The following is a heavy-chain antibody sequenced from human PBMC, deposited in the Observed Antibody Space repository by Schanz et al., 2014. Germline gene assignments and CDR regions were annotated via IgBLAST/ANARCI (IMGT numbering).Heavy chain of an antibody. Sequence: QVQLVQSGAEVKKPGSSVKVSCKASGGTFSTYTISWVRQAPGQGLEWMGWISPYNGNTNYAQKVQGRVTMTTDTSTSTAYMELRSLRSDDTAVYYCARSGSSNWYFFDYWGQGTLVTVSS. CDR2: ISPYNGNT. CDR3: ARSGSSNWYFFDY. D-gene: IGHD6-13*01. J-gene: IGHJ4*02. CDR1: GGTFSTYT. V-gene: IGHV1-18*01.